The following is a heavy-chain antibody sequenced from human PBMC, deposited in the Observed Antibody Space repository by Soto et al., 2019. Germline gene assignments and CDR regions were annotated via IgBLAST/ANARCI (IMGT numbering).Heavy chain of an antibody. D-gene: IGHD1-26*01. CDR3: ARDRDHGDGSYLDYYYGMDV. Sequence: QVQLVQSGAEVKKPGASVKVSCKASGYTFTSYGISWVRQAPGQGLEWMGWISAYNGNTNYAQKLQGRVTMTTDTSTSTAYMELRSLRSDDTAVYYCARDRDHGDGSYLDYYYGMDVWGQGTTVTVSS. V-gene: IGHV1-18*04. CDR1: GYTFTSYG. CDR2: ISAYNGNT. J-gene: IGHJ6*02.